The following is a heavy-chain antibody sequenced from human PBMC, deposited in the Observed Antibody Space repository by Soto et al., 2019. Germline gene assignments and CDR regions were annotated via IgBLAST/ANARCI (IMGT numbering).Heavy chain of an antibody. CDR2: ISSNGGNT. Sequence: GGSLRLSCTASGFTFGASAMHWVRQAPGKGLEYVSAISSNGGNTYYADSVKGRFTISRDNSKNTLYLQMSSLRTEDTAVYYCVKAVFSGYYYVPFDYWGQGTLVTVSS. V-gene: IGHV3-64D*06. D-gene: IGHD3-22*01. CDR1: GFTFGASA. J-gene: IGHJ4*02. CDR3: VKAVFSGYYYVPFDY.